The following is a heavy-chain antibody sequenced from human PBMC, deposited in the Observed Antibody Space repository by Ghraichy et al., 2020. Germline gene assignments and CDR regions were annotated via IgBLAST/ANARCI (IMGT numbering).Heavy chain of an antibody. V-gene: IGHV1-2*02. CDR3: APKYYYDSAGYYLDP. D-gene: IGHD3-22*01. J-gene: IGHJ5*02. CDR1: GYTFTAYF. Sequence: ASVKVSCKASGYTFTAYFMHWVRQAPGQGLEWMGWINPYSGATNYAQKFQGRVTMTRDTSVTTAYMELTRLRSDDTAVYYCAPKYYYDSAGYYLDPWGQGTLVTVSS. CDR2: INPYSGAT.